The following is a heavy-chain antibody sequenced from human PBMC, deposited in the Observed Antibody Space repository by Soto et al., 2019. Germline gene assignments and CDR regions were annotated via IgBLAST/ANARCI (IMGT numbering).Heavy chain of an antibody. D-gene: IGHD4-17*01. CDR1: GGSISSYY. V-gene: IGHV4-59*08. CDR3: ERRYGPGFDY. Sequence: SETLSLTCTVSGGSISSYYWSWIRQPPGKGLEWIGYIYYSGSTNYNPSLKSRVTISVDTSKNQFSLKLSSVTAADTAVYYCERRYGPGFDYWGQGTLVTVSS. CDR2: IYYSGST. J-gene: IGHJ4*02.